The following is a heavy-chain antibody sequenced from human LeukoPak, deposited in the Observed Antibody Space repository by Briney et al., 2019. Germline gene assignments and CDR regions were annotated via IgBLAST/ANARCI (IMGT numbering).Heavy chain of an antibody. CDR3: ARTGYDFWSGRDY. D-gene: IGHD3-3*01. V-gene: IGHV3-7*03. CDR2: IKQDGSEK. CDR1: GFTFSSYW. Sequence: PGGXLRLSCAASGFTFSSYWMSWVRQAPGKGLEWVANIKQDGSEKYYVDSVKGRFTISRDNAKNSLYLQMNSLRAEDTALYYCARTGYDFWSGRDYWGQGTLVTVSS. J-gene: IGHJ4*02.